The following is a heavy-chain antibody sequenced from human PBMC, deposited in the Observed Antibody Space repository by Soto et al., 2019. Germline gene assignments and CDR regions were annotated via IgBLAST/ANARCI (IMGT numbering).Heavy chain of an antibody. CDR2: ILHDGSAE. Sequence: GGSLRLSCAASGFTFTSYGMHWVRQAPGKGLEWMALILHDGSAEYYADSVKGRFTISRDNSKNTLYLQMNSLRAEDTAVYYCARSRDGYSFYFYYGMDGWGQGTTVTVSS. CDR3: ARSRDGYSFYFYYGMDG. V-gene: IGHV3-30*03. CDR1: GFTFTSYG. J-gene: IGHJ6*02. D-gene: IGHD4-4*01.